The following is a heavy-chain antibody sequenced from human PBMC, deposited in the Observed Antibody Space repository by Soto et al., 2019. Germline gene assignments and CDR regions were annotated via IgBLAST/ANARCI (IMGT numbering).Heavy chain of an antibody. J-gene: IGHJ3*01. V-gene: IGHV6-1*01. D-gene: IGHD3-22*01. Sequence: SQTLSLTCAISGDSVSSNHAAWNWIRQSPSRGLEWLGRTYYRSKWYYDYAASVKSRITINPDTSKNQFSLQLTSVTPEDTAVYYCARGTLIVARITLDFRGQGTTVTVSS. CDR2: TYYRSKWYY. CDR1: GDSVSSNHAA. CDR3: ARGTLIVARITLDF.